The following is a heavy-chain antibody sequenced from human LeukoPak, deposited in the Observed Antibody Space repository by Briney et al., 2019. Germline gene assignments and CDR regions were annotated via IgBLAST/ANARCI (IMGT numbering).Heavy chain of an antibody. J-gene: IGHJ4*02. D-gene: IGHD4-17*01. Sequence: GGSLRLSCAPSASTFSSYWMHWVRQAPGKGLGWVSRINSEGSSISYADSVKGRFTISRDNAKNTLYLQMNSLRAEDTAVYYCAKDEDYGDYVLSYWGQGTLVTVSS. V-gene: IGHV3-74*01. CDR3: AKDEDYGDYVLSY. CDR1: ASTFSSYW. CDR2: INSEGSSI.